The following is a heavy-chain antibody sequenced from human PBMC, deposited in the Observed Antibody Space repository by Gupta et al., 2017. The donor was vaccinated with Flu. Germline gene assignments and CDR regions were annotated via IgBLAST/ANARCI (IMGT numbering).Heavy chain of an antibody. D-gene: IGHD4-17*01. CDR1: GSIFSNYG. CDR2: IWNDGSNK. J-gene: IGHJ3*02. CDR3: ARSNYGDYSGHDAFDI. Sequence: QEQLVESGGGVVQPGRSLRLSCAASGSIFSNYGMHWVRQAPGKGLEWVAVIWNDGSNKYYVDSVKGRFTISRDSSKNTLYLQMDSLRAEDTAMYYCARSNYGDYSGHDAFDIWGQGTMVTGSS. V-gene: IGHV3-33*01.